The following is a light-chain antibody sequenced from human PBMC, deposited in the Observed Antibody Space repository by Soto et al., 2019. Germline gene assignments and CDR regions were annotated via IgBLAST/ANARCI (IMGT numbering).Light chain of an antibody. CDR3: QQRSNLLT. CDR2: DAS. V-gene: IGKV3-11*01. J-gene: IGKJ4*02. CDR1: QSVSSY. Sequence: EIVLTQSPATLSLSPGERATLSCRASQSVSSYLAWYQQKPGKAPRLLIYDASNRATGIPARFSGSGSGTDFTLTISSLEPEDFAVYYCQQRSNLLTFGGGTKVDIK.